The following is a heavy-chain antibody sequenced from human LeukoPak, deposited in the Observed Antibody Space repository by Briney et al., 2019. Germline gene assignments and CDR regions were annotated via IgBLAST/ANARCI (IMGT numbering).Heavy chain of an antibody. D-gene: IGHD5-18*01. CDR2: IRFDGSNK. V-gene: IGHV3-30*02. J-gene: IGHJ3*02. Sequence: GGSPRLSCGASGFTFSSFGMHWVRQAPGKGLEWVAFIRFDGSNKYYADSVKGRFTISRDNSKNTLYLQMNSLRAEDTAVYYCARIQVDTAMTHDAFDIWGQGTMVTVSS. CDR3: ARIQVDTAMTHDAFDI. CDR1: GFTFSSFG.